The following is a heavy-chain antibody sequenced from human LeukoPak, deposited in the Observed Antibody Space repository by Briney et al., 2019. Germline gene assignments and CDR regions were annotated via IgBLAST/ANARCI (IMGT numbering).Heavy chain of an antibody. J-gene: IGHJ4*02. CDR3: AKPPPDSSTWLFDY. D-gene: IGHD6-13*01. V-gene: IGHV3-23*01. CDR1: GFTFSTYA. CDR2: ISVNGGGT. Sequence: PGGSLRLSCAASGFTFSTYAMSWVRQAPGKGQEWVSTISVNGGGTYYADSVKGRCTISSDNSKYTLNLQMNSPRAEDTAVYYCAKPPPDSSTWLFDYWGQGALVTVSS.